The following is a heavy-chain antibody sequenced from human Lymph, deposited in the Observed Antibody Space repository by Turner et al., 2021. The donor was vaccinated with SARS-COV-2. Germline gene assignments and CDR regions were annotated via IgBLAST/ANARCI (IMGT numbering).Heavy chain of an antibody. Sequence: EVQLVESGGGLVQPGSSLRLSCAASGFTFDEYAMHWVRQAPGNGLEWVSGISWNSRSIGYADSVKGRFTISRDNAKNSLYLQMNSLRAEVTALYYCAKGRRFGMDVWGQGTTVTVSS. CDR2: ISWNSRSI. CDR1: GFTFDEYA. J-gene: IGHJ6*02. V-gene: IGHV3-9*01. CDR3: AKGRRFGMDV.